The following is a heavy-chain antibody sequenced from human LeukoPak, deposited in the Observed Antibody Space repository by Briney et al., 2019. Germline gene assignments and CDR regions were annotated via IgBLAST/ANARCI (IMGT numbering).Heavy chain of an antibody. V-gene: IGHV1-3*01. D-gene: IGHD6-13*01. Sequence: ASVKVSCKASGYTFTSYAMHWVRQAPGQRLEWMGWINAGNGNTKYSQKFQGRVTITRDTSASTAYMELSSLRSEDTAVYYCARAPSYSSSWYSSRYAFDIWGQGTMVTVSS. J-gene: IGHJ3*02. CDR1: GYTFTSYA. CDR2: INAGNGNT. CDR3: ARAPSYSSSWYSSRYAFDI.